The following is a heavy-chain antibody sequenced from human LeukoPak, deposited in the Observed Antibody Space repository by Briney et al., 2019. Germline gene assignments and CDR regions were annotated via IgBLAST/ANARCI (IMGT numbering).Heavy chain of an antibody. D-gene: IGHD2-2*01. V-gene: IGHV1-18*01. CDR2: ISCYNGDT. CDR3: ARDPEYQLPSDAFDI. J-gene: IGHJ3*02. CDR1: GYTFTHHG. Sequence: ASVKVSCKASGYTFTHHGITWVRQAPGQGLEWMGWISCYNGDTQYAQNLQGRVTMTTDTATSTAYMELRSLRSDDTAVYYCARDPEYQLPSDAFDIWGQGTMVTVSS.